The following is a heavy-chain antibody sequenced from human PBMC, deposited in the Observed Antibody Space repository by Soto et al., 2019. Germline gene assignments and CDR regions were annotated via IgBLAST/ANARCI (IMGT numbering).Heavy chain of an antibody. V-gene: IGHV1-18*01. Sequence: QVQLVQSGDEVKKPGASVKVSCKASGYIFVNYGIAWVRQAPGQGLEWMGWISPYTGNTHSATKVQGRITRTTDTPTSKAYTDLGSLTSDDTAVYYCVMVDNYVTPTPQDVWGQGTTVTVSS. D-gene: IGHD3-16*01. CDR2: ISPYTGNT. CDR3: VMVDNYVTPTPQDV. CDR1: GYIFVNYG. J-gene: IGHJ6*02.